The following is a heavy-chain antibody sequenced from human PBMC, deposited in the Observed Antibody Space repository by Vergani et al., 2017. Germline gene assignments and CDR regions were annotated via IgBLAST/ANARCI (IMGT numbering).Heavy chain of an antibody. CDR3: ARVATSNTEVTPTAFDV. CDR2: IRPYTGHT. CDR1: RHTFQTYG. D-gene: IGHD2-15*01. J-gene: IGHJ3*01. V-gene: IGHV1-18*01. Sequence: QVQLVQSGAELKKPGASVSVSCKGSRHTFQTYGISWVRQAPGKGLEWMAWIRPYTGHTIYAQKFQDRVTMTADTSTNTAYMELRSLRSDDTAMYFCARVATSNTEVTPTAFDVWGQGKMVTVSS.